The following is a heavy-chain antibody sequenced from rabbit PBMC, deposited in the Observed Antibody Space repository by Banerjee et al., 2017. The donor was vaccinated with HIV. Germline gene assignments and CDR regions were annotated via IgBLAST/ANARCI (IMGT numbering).Heavy chain of an antibody. J-gene: IGHJ4*01. D-gene: IGHD1-1*01. CDR2: INTSSGNT. Sequence: QSLEESGGDLVKPGGSLTLTCTASGFSFSNKYVMCWVRQAPGKGLEWIACINTSSGNTVYASWAKGRFPSSKTSSTTVTLQMAGLTAADTATYFGGSGYSDIYFNLWGPGTLVTVS. V-gene: IGHV1S40*01. CDR1: GFSFSNKYV. CDR3: GSGYSDIYFNL.